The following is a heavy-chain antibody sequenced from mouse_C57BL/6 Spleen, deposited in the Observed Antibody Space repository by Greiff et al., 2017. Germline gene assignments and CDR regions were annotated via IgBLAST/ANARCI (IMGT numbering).Heavy chain of an antibody. V-gene: IGHV5-6*01. CDR1: GFTFSSYG. CDR2: ISSGGSYT. CDR3: AREVNY. Sequence: EVMLVESGGDLVKPGGSLKLSCAASGFTFSSYGMSWVRQTPDKRLEWVAIISSGGSYTYYPDSVKGRFTISRDNAKNTLYLQMSSLKSEDTAMYYCAREVNYWGQGTTLTVSS. J-gene: IGHJ2*01.